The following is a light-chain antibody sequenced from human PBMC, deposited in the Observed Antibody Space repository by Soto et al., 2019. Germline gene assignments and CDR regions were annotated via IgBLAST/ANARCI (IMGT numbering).Light chain of an antibody. CDR2: DAS. CDR1: QSISSW. J-gene: IGKJ1*01. CDR3: NHYTSYSKT. V-gene: IGKV1-5*01. Sequence: DIQMTQSPSTLSASVGDRVTITCRASQSISSWLAWYQQKPGKAPKLLIYDASSFESGVPSRFSGRGSGTEFLLTIIRLQPDDFETYYVNHYTSYSKTFPHGTK.